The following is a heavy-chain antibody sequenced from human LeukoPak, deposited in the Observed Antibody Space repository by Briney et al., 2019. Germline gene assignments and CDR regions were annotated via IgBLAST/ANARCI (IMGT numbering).Heavy chain of an antibody. J-gene: IGHJ4*02. CDR2: IYPGDSDT. CDR1: GYSFTSYW. V-gene: IGHV5-51*01. Sequence: GESLKISCKGSGYSFTSYWIGWVRQMPGKGLEWMGIIYPGDSDTRYSPSFQGQVTFSADKSIITAYLQWGSLKASDTAMYYCARQTTQMDIVVVPAAWDYWGQGTLVTVSS. D-gene: IGHD2-2*03. CDR3: ARQTTQMDIVVVPAAWDY.